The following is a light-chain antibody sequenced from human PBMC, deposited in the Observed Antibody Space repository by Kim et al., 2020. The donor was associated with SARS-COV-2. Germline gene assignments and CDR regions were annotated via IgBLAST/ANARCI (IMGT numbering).Light chain of an antibody. J-gene: IGKJ2*01. CDR2: GAS. V-gene: IGKV3D-7*01. Sequence: APGERVTLSCRASQSVSSSYLTWYQQKPGQAPRLLIYGASTRATGIPARFSGSGSGTDFTLTISSLQPEDFAVYYCQQDYNLPVTFGQGTKLEI. CDR1: QSVSSSY. CDR3: QQDYNLPVT.